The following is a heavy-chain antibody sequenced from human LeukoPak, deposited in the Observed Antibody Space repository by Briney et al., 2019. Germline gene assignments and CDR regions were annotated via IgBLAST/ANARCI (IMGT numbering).Heavy chain of an antibody. CDR1: GYTFTSYG. D-gene: IGHD6-19*01. V-gene: IGHV1-18*01. CDR2: ISAYNGNT. J-gene: IGHJ4*02. CDR3: ARTRGWSTDFDY. Sequence: ASVKVSCKASGYTFTSYGISWVRQAPGQGLEWMGWISAYNGNTNYAQKFQGRVTITRNTSISTAYMELSSLRSEDTAVYYCARTRGWSTDFDYWGQGTLVTVSS.